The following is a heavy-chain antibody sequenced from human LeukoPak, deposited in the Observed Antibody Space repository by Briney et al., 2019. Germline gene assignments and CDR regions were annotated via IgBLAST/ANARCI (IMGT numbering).Heavy chain of an antibody. D-gene: IGHD3-3*01. CDR3: ARENFWSGYEWDH. V-gene: IGHV4-38-2*02. Sequence: PSETLSLTCAVSGYSISNDYYWGWIRQPPGKGLEWIGSLYHSGNTYYNPSLKSRVTISVDTSKNQFSLKLTSVTPADTAVYYCARENFWSGYEWDHWGQGTLVTVSS. CDR1: GYSISNDYY. J-gene: IGHJ4*02. CDR2: LYHSGNT.